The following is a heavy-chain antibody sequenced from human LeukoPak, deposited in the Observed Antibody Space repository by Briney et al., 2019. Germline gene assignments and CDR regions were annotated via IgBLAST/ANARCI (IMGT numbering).Heavy chain of an antibody. V-gene: IGHV7-4-1*02. CDR3: ARGGIGYCSGGSCYGDY. CDR1: GGTISRDV. D-gene: IGHD2-15*01. Sequence: GASVKVSCKASGGTISRDVISWVRQAPGQGLEWMGWINTNTGNPTYAQGFTGRFVFSLDTSVSTAYLQISSLKAEDTAVYYCARGGIGYCSGGSCYGDYWGQGTLVTVS. CDR2: INTNTGNP. J-gene: IGHJ4*02.